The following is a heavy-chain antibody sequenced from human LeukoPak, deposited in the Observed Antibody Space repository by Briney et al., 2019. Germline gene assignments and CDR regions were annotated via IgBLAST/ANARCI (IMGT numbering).Heavy chain of an antibody. Sequence: PSETLSLTCTVSGGSISTSSYYWDWIRQPPGKGLEWIGSIYCSGSSHYNPSLKSRANISVDTSKNQFSLKVMSVTAADTAVYYCASSVDTDPHNWFDPWGQGTLVTVSS. D-gene: IGHD5-18*01. CDR1: GGSISTSSYY. CDR2: IYCSGSS. CDR3: ASSVDTDPHNWFDP. V-gene: IGHV4-39*07. J-gene: IGHJ5*02.